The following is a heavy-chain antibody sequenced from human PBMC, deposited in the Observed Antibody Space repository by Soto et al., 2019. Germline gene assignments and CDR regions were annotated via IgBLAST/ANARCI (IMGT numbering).Heavy chain of an antibody. CDR1: GYTFITYA. CDR2: ISVYNGNT. V-gene: IGHV1-18*04. Sequence: GASVKVSCKASGYTFITYAINWVRQAPGQGLEWMGWISVYNGNTNYAQKFQGRVTMTTDTSTSTAYMELRGLRSDDTAVYYCARAYSESSGTWLSDYWGQGTLVTVS. D-gene: IGHD3-22*01. CDR3: ARAYSESSGTWLSDY. J-gene: IGHJ4*02.